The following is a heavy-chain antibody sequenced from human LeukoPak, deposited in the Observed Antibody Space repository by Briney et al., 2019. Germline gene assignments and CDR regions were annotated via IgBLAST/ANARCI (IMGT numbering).Heavy chain of an antibody. CDR1: GFTFSSYA. Sequence: GGSLRLSCAASGFTFSSYAMSWVRQAPGKGLEWVSAISGSGGSTYYADSVKGRFTISRDNSKNTLYLQMNSLRAEDTAVYFCAKIRECSTTSCYRTYGMDVWGQGTTVTVSS. CDR2: ISGSGGST. D-gene: IGHD2-2*01. V-gene: IGHV3-23*01. J-gene: IGHJ6*02. CDR3: AKIRECSTTSCYRTYGMDV.